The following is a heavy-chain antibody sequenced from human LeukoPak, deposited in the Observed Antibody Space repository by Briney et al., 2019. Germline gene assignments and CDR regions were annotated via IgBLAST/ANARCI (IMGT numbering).Heavy chain of an antibody. D-gene: IGHD1-26*01. CDR3: AREKSGAFDI. CDR1: GGSISSSNW. CDR2: IHYSGST. V-gene: IGHV4-4*02. J-gene: IGHJ3*02. Sequence: SGTLSLTCAVSGGSISSSNWWSWVRQPPGKGLEWIGYIHYSGSTNYNPSLKSRVTISVDTSKNQFSLKLSSVTAADTAVYYCAREKSGAFDIWGQGTMVTVSS.